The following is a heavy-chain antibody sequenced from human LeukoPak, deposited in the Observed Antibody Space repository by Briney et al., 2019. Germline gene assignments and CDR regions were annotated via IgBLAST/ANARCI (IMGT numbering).Heavy chain of an antibody. CDR2: ISYDGSNK. Sequence: PGGSLRLSCAASGFTFSSYAMHWVRQAPGKGLEWAAVISYDGSNKYYADSVKGRFTISRDNSKNTLYLQMNSLRAEDTAVYYCARERLDGMDVWGQGTTVTVSS. V-gene: IGHV3-30-3*01. J-gene: IGHJ6*02. CDR1: GFTFSSYA. CDR3: ARERLDGMDV.